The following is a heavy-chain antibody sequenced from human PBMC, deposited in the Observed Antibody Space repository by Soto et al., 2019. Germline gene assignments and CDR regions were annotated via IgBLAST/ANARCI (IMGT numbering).Heavy chain of an antibody. Sequence: GGSLRLSCAASGFTFSSYSMNWVRQAPGKGLEWVSSISSSSSYIYYADSVKGRFTISRDNAKNSLYLQMNSLRAEDTAVYYCARDAVGSGSSAPHYYYYYYYMDVWGKGTTVTVSS. D-gene: IGHD3-10*01. CDR1: GFTFSSYS. J-gene: IGHJ6*03. CDR3: ARDAVGSGSSAPHYYYYYYYMDV. V-gene: IGHV3-21*01. CDR2: ISSSSSYI.